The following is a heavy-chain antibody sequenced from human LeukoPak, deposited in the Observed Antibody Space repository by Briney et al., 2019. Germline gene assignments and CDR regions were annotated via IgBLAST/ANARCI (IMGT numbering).Heavy chain of an antibody. V-gene: IGHV1-69*05. D-gene: IGHD3-3*01. CDR2: IIPIFGTA. CDR1: GGTFSSYA. J-gene: IGHJ5*02. CDR3: ASDTRYYDFWSGYYITGEPNWFDP. Sequence: SVKVSCKASGGTFSSYAISWVRQAPGQGLEWMGRIIPIFGTANYAQKFQGRVTITTDESTSTAYMELSSLRSEDTAVYYCASDTRYYDFWSGYYITGEPNWFDPWGQGTLVTVSS.